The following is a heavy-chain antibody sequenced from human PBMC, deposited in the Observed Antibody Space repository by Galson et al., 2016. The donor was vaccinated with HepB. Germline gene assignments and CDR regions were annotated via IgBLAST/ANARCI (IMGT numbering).Heavy chain of an antibody. CDR2: IIPVFGKA. D-gene: IGHD6-19*01. CDR3: ARDLSSRFDP. CDR1: GDTLTSFG. V-gene: IGHV1-69*13. J-gene: IGHJ5*02. Sequence: SVKVSCKASGDTLTSFGISWVRQAPGQGLEWMGGIIPVFGKATYAQRFQGRVKMTAEESTITVHMELSRLRSDDTAVYYCARDLSSRFDPWGQGTLVTVSS.